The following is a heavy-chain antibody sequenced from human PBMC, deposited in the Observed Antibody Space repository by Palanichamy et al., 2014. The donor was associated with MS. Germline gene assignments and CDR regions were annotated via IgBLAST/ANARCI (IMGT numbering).Heavy chain of an antibody. Sequence: EVQLVESGGGLVQPGGSLRLSCVASGFTFSGYWMHWVRQVPGKRLVWVSHIHTGGGTTYYADAVKGRFTISRDNAKNTLYLQMNSLRPEDTAIYYCVRVSTTVPGSPESTRHDYWGQGTLVTVSS. CDR2: IHTGGGTT. CDR3: VRVSTTVPGSPESTRHDY. D-gene: IGHD5/OR15-5a*01. V-gene: IGHV3-74*01. CDR1: GFTFSGYW. J-gene: IGHJ4*02.